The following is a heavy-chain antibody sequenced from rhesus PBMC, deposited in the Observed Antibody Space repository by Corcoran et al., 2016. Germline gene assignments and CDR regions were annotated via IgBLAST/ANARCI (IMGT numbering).Heavy chain of an antibody. V-gene: IGHV4-122*02. Sequence: QVQLQESGPGLVKPSETLSLTCAVSGGSISSGYYSWSWIRQPPGKGLDWIVYITYSGSTSYNPSLKSRVTISRDTSKNQFALKLSDVTAADTAVYYCARDPPGAGTTLGYWGQGVLVTVSS. J-gene: IGHJ4*01. CDR2: ITYSGST. CDR3: ARDPPGAGTTLGY. D-gene: IGHD1-20*01. CDR1: GGSISSGYYS.